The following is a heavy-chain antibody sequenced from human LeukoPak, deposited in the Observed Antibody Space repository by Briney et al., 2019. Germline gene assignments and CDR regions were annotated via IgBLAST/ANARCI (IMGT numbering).Heavy chain of an antibody. J-gene: IGHJ4*02. CDR2: ISWNSGSI. CDR1: GFTFDDYA. Sequence: GRSLRLSCAASGFTFDDYAMHWVRQAPGKGLEWVSGISWNSGSIGYADSVKGRFTISRDNAKNSLYLQMNSLRAEDTALYYCAKDGQSPYWGQGTLVTASS. CDR3: AKDGQSPY. V-gene: IGHV3-9*01.